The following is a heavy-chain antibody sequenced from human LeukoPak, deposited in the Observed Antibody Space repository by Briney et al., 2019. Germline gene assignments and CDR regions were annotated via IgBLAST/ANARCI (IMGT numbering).Heavy chain of an antibody. J-gene: IGHJ4*02. CDR2: IRYDGSNK. CDR3: AKDQDGYNTFDY. D-gene: IGHD5-24*01. V-gene: IGHV3-30*02. Sequence: PGGSLRLPCAASGFTFSSYGMHWVRQAPGKGLEWVAFIRYDGSNKYYADSVKGRFTISRDNSKNTLYLQMNSLRAEDTAVYYCAKDQDGYNTFDYWGQGTLVTVSS. CDR1: GFTFSSYG.